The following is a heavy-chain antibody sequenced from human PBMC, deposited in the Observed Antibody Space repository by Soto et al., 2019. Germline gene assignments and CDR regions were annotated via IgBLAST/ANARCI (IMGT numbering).Heavy chain of an antibody. Sequence: GESLKISCAASGFTFSSYAMSWIRQAPGKGLDWVSVISGSGDSTYYADPVKGRFTISRDNSRNTLFLQMNSLRAEDTAVYYCARDYYKYYDSSGYYRSPAYWGQGTLVTVSS. CDR3: ARDYYKYYDSSGYYRSPAY. V-gene: IGHV3-23*01. D-gene: IGHD3-22*01. CDR1: GFTFSSYA. CDR2: ISGSGDST. J-gene: IGHJ4*02.